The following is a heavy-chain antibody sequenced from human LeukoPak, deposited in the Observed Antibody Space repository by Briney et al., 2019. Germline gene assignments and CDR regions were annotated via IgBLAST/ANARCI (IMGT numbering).Heavy chain of an antibody. CDR2: IYYSGST. CDR1: GVSISSYF. V-gene: IGHV4-59*01. Sequence: PSETLSLTCTVSGVSISSYFWSWSRQPPGKGLEWVGYIYYSGSTNYNPSLKSRVTISVDTYTNQFSLKRSSVTAADTAVYYCARDAISDADAFDIWGQGTMVTVSS. CDR3: ARDAISDADAFDI. J-gene: IGHJ3*02. D-gene: IGHD2-2*01.